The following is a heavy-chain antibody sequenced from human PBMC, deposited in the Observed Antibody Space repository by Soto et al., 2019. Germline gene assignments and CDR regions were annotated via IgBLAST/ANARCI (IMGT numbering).Heavy chain of an antibody. Sequence: AETLSLTCSFSVASISNFYWSCIRHSAGKGLEWIGRLYTRGTTDYNPSLKSRVTMSIDTSKNRVSLSLTSVTAADTAVYYCAKGGNYYFQSWGHG. CDR3: AKGGNYYFQS. V-gene: IGHV4-4*07. CDR1: VASISNFY. D-gene: IGHD1-7*01. CDR2: LYTRGTT. J-gene: IGHJ4*01.